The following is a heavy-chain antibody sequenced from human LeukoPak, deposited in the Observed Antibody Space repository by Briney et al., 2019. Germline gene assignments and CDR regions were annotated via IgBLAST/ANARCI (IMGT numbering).Heavy chain of an antibody. CDR3: AAEHYDILTGYHHFDY. CDR2: ISGSGGST. V-gene: IGHV3-23*01. Sequence: GGSLRLSCAASGFTFSSYAMSWVRQAPGKGLECVSAISGSGGSTYYADSVKGRFTISRDNSKNTLYLQMNSLRAEDTAVYYCAAEHYDILTGYHHFDYWGQGTLVTVSS. J-gene: IGHJ4*02. CDR1: GFTFSSYA. D-gene: IGHD3-9*01.